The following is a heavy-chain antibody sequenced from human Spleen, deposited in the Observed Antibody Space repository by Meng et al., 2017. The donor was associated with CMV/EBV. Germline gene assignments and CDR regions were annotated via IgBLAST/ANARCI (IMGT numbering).Heavy chain of an antibody. D-gene: IGHD3-10*01. CDR1: EFTCSSSI. CDR3: AREVGSSGKAGWFDP. CDR2: KSFLDDNK. Sequence: SEFTCSSSIVHWLRRAPGKGPEWVALKSFLDDNKQCGGFVKSRFSISTDSLKNTVYLQMNSLTTEDSALYYCAREVGSSGKAGWFDPWGQGTLVTVSS. J-gene: IGHJ5*02. V-gene: IGHV3-30-3*01.